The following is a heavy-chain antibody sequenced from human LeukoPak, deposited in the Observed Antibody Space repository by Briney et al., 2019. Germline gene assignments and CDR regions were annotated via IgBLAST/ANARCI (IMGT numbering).Heavy chain of an antibody. CDR2: MPYSGTA. D-gene: IGHD6-19*01. CDR1: GGSISSSRHY. V-gene: IGHV4-39*01. Sequence: SETLSLTCTVSGGSISSSRHYWGWIRQPPGKGLEWIGSMPYSGTAYYNASLKSRVTISVDTSKNQFSLKVTSVTAADTAVYYCARHTDSSGWYRAWFDPWGQGTLVTVSS. J-gene: IGHJ5*02. CDR3: ARHTDSSGWYRAWFDP.